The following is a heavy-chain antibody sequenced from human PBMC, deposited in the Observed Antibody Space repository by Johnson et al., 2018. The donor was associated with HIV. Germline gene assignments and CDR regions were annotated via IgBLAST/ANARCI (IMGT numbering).Heavy chain of an antibody. Sequence: QVQLVESGGGVVQPGRSLRLSCAASGITFSNYGTHWVRQAPGKGLEWVAGLWYDGSNKYYADSVKGRFSISRDNSKNTLYLQMNRLRADDTAVYYCAKCIWGSSLIDAFDIWGQGTMVTVSS. CDR1: GITFSNYG. J-gene: IGHJ3*02. CDR3: AKCIWGSSLIDAFDI. V-gene: IGHV3-33*06. CDR2: LWYDGSNK. D-gene: IGHD6-13*01.